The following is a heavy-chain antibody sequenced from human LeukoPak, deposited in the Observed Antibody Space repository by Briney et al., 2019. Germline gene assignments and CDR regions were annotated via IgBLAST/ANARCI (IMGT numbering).Heavy chain of an antibody. J-gene: IGHJ4*02. V-gene: IGHV3-7*03. Sequence: GGSLRLSCAASGFTFSSYRMNCVRQAPGKGLEWVANIKQDGSDKYYVDSVKGRFTISRDNAKNSLYLQMNSLRAEDTAVYYCARKYSNYDYWGQGTLVTVSS. CDR3: ARKYSNYDY. CDR1: GFTFSSYR. CDR2: IKQDGSDK. D-gene: IGHD4-11*01.